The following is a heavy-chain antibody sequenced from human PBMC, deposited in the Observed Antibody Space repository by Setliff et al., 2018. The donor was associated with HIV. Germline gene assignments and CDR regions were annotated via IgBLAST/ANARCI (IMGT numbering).Heavy chain of an antibody. CDR2: FDPQDDET. Sequence: ASVKVSCKVSGYTLTELSRHWVRQAPGKGLEWIGSFDPQDDETIYAQNFQGRVTMTEDTSTDTAYMELSSLRSEDTAVYYCVTQRGSGSDPFDIWGQGTMVTVSS. J-gene: IGHJ3*02. D-gene: IGHD6-25*01. CDR3: VTQRGSGSDPFDI. V-gene: IGHV1-24*01. CDR1: GYTLTELS.